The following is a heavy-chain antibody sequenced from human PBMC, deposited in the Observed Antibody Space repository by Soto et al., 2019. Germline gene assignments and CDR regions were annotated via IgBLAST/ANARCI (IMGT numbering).Heavy chain of an antibody. J-gene: IGHJ4*02. CDR3: AKRTSRWYLDF. CDR1: GFTFSSYA. Sequence: EVQLLESGGGLVQPGGSLRLSCAASGFTFSSYAMSWVRQAPGKGMEGVSVISGSGDSTYYADSVKGRFTISRDNSKNTMDLQMHTLGAEDTAGYYCAKRTSRWYLDFRGQGTLVTVSS. D-gene: IGHD6-19*01. CDR2: ISGSGDST. V-gene: IGHV3-23*01.